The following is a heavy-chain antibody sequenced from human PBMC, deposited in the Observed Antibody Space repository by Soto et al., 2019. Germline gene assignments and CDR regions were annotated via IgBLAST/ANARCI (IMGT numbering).Heavy chain of an antibody. Sequence: EVQLLESGGGLVQPGGSLRLSCAASGFTFSSYAMSWVRQAPGKGLEWVSAISGSGGSTYYADSVKGRFTISRDNSKNTLYLQMNSLRAEDTAVYYCAKDGGGGYSYGRSYFDYWGQGTLVTVSS. J-gene: IGHJ4*02. CDR3: AKDGGGGYSYGRSYFDY. V-gene: IGHV3-23*01. CDR1: GFTFSSYA. D-gene: IGHD5-18*01. CDR2: ISGSGGST.